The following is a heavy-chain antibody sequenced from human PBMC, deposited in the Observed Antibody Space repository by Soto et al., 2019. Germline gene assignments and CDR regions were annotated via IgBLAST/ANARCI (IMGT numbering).Heavy chain of an antibody. CDR2: ISGSDGST. CDR3: AKESLFSGWYVGDALDI. V-gene: IGHV3-23*01. D-gene: IGHD6-19*01. J-gene: IGHJ3*02. CDR1: GFTFSTYA. Sequence: ESGGGLVQPGGSLRLSCVACGFTFSTYAMTWVRQAPGEGLEWVSAISGSDGSTYYADSVKGRFTISRDNSKNTLYLQMRSLRAEDTAVYYCAKESLFSGWYVGDALDIWGQGTMVTVSS.